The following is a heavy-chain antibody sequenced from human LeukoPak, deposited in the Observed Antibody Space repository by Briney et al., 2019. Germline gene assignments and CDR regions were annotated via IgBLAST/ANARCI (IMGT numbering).Heavy chain of an antibody. J-gene: IGHJ5*02. D-gene: IGHD5-24*01. Sequence: ASVKVSCKASGYTFTSYAISWVRQAPGQGLDWMGWISAYNGYTNYAQNLQGRVTMTTDTSTSTAYMELTSLRSDDTAVYYCARALARDVYNINWFDPWGQGTLVTVSS. CDR3: ARALARDVYNINWFDP. CDR1: GYTFTSYA. CDR2: ISAYNGYT. V-gene: IGHV1-18*01.